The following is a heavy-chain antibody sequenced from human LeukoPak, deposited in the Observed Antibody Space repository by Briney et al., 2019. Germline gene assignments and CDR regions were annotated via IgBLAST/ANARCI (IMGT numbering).Heavy chain of an antibody. CDR2: ISGTGGST. CDR1: GFPFNSYP. CDR3: AKDQEKDHYYGSGSGY. V-gene: IGHV3-23*01. D-gene: IGHD3-10*01. J-gene: IGHJ4*02. Sequence: GGPLRLSCAPSGFPFNSYPMSWVRQAPGKGREWVSPISGTGGSTYYADSVKGRFTISRDNSKNTLYLQMNSLRAEDTAVYYCAKDQEKDHYYGSGSGYWGQGTLVTVSS.